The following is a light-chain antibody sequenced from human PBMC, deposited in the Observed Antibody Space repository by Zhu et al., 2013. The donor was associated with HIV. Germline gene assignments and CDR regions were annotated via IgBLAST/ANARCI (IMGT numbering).Light chain of an antibody. Sequence: VMTQSPLSLPVIVGQAASISCTSTQSLVHSNGDTYLSWLHQRPGQPPRLLIYEVSDRFPGVPNRISGSGAGTDFTLQISRVQPDDVGVYYCMQGSHLPWTFGQGTKLELK. V-gene: IGKV2-24*01. J-gene: IGKJ1*01. CDR2: EVS. CDR3: MQGSHLPWT. CDR1: QSLVHSNGDTY.